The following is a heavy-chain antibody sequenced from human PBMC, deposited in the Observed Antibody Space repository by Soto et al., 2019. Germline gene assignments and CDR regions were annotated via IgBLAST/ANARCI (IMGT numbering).Heavy chain of an antibody. J-gene: IGHJ4*02. CDR1: GYTFTGYY. D-gene: IGHD3-3*01. V-gene: IGHV1-2*02. CDR2: INPNSGGT. Sequence: ASVKVSCKPSGYTFTGYYMHWVRQAPGQGLEWMGWINPNSGGTNYAQKFQGRVTMTRDTSISTAYMELSRLRSDDTAVYYCARGGAHYDFWRGDYWGQGTLVTVSP. CDR3: ARGGAHYDFWRGDY.